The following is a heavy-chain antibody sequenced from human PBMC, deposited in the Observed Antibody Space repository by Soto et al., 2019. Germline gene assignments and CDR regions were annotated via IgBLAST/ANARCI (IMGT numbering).Heavy chain of an antibody. CDR1: CGSVSSGDYY. Sequence: SDTLSLTCTVSCGSVSSGDYYWSWIRQPPGKGLEWIGYIYYSGNTNYNPSLKSRVIISVDTSKNLFSLKLTSVTAADTAVYYCARIPVDTSMIYWLDPWGQGTLVTGSS. D-gene: IGHD5-18*01. V-gene: IGHV4-61*08. CDR2: IYYSGNT. CDR3: ARIPVDTSMIYWLDP. J-gene: IGHJ5*02.